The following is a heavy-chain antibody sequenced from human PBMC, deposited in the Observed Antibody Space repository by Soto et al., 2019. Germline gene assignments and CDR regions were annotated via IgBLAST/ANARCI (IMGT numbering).Heavy chain of an antibody. V-gene: IGHV5-51*03. J-gene: IGHJ5*02. CDR1: GYSFTSYW. D-gene: IGHD3-3*01. Sequence: EVQLVQSGAEVKKPGESLKISCKGSGYSFTSYWIGWVRQMPGKGLEWMGIIYPGDSDTRYSPSFQGQVTISADKSISTAYLQWSSLKASDTAMYYCARLGSYDFWSGYSTDNWFDPWGQGTLVTVSS. CDR3: ARLGSYDFWSGYSTDNWFDP. CDR2: IYPGDSDT.